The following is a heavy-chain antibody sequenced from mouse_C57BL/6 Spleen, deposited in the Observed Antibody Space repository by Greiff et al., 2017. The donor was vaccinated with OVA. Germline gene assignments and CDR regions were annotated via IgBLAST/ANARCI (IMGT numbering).Heavy chain of an antibody. D-gene: IGHD4-1*01. J-gene: IGHJ2*01. Sequence: DVMLVESGGGLVQPGGSLKLSCAASGFTFSDYYMHWVRQTPEKRLEWVAYISNGGGSTYYPDTVKGRFTISRDNAKNTLYLQMSRLKSEDTAMYYCARHGLTGYFDYWGQGTTLTVSS. V-gene: IGHV5-12*01. CDR2: ISNGGGST. CDR3: ARHGLTGYFDY. CDR1: GFTFSDYY.